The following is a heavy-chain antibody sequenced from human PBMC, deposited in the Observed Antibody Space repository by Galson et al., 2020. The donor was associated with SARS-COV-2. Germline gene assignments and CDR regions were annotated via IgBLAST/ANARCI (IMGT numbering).Heavy chain of an antibody. J-gene: IGHJ6*02. V-gene: IGHV4-30-4*01. Sequence: ETSETLSLTCTVSGGSISSGDYYWSWIRQPPGKGLEWIGYIYYSGSTYYNPSLKSRVTISVDTSKNQFSLKLSSVTAADTAVYYCARDLLTIVGGEYYGMDVWGQGTTVTVSS. D-gene: IGHD3-3*01. CDR3: ARDLLTIVGGEYYGMDV. CDR2: IYYSGST. CDR1: GGSISSGDYY.